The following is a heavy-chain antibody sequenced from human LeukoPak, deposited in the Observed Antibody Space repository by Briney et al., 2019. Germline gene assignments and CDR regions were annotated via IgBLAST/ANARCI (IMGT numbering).Heavy chain of an antibody. V-gene: IGHV3-23*01. D-gene: IGHD1-7*01. Sequence: GESLRLSCAASGFAFNTYSMNWVRQAPGKGLEWVSAISGSGGSTYYADSVKGRFTISRDNSKNTLYLQMNSLRAEDTAVYYCAKRRGLELLYYYYMDVWGKGTTVTVSS. CDR1: GFAFNTYS. J-gene: IGHJ6*03. CDR2: ISGSGGST. CDR3: AKRRGLELLYYYYMDV.